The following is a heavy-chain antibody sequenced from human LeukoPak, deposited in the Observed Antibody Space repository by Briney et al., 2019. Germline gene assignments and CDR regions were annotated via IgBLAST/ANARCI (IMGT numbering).Heavy chain of an antibody. CDR2: IRYDGSNK. CDR1: GFTFSSYG. J-gene: IGHJ4*02. Sequence: PGGFLRLSCAASGFTFSSYGMHWVRQAPGKLEWVAFIRYDGSNKYYADSVKGRFTISRDNSKNMLYLQMNSLRAEDTAVYYCAKDLDYYGSGSDYWGQGTLVTVSS. V-gene: IGHV3-30*02. CDR3: AKDLDYYGSGSDY. D-gene: IGHD3-10*01.